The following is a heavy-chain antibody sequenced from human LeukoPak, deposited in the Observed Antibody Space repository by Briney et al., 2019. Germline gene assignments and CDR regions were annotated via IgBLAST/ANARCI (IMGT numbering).Heavy chain of an antibody. V-gene: IGHV3-23*01. CDR3: AKDWPVSGDHYSPFDY. D-gene: IGHD4-11*01. CDR2: ISRSGGNT. CDR1: GFTFSSHA. Sequence: PRGSLRLSCAASGFTFSSHAMSWVRHAPGKGLEWVAAISRSGGNTYYGDSVKGRFTISRDSSKNTLHLQMGSLRAEDTAVYYCAKDWPVSGDHYSPFDYWGQGTLVTVSS. J-gene: IGHJ4*02.